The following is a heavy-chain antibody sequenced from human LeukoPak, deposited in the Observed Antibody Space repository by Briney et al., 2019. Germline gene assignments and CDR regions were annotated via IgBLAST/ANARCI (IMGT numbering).Heavy chain of an antibody. CDR1: GINFNDSY. J-gene: IGHJ1*01. CDR2: ISSSGRSI. Sequence: GGSLRLSCAASGINFNDSYMGWIRQAPGKGLEWLSYISSSGRSISYANSVKGRFTISRDNGKKSLFLQMNSLRAEDTAVYYCASGFYYEGSTYDKHFQQWGQGTLVTVSS. V-gene: IGHV3-11*01. D-gene: IGHD3-16*01. CDR3: ASGFYYEGSTYDKHFQQ.